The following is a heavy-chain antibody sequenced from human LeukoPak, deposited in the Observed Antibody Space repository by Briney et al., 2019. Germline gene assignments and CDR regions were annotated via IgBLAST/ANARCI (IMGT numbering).Heavy chain of an antibody. D-gene: IGHD7-27*01. Sequence: PSETLSLTCTVSGGSISSYYWSWIRQPPGKGLEWIGYIYYTGTTNYNPFLKSRLTISVDTSKNQFSLNLSSVTSADTAVYYCAREGWGYYFDFWGQGTLVTVSS. CDR3: AREGWGYYFDF. CDR2: IYYTGTT. CDR1: GGSISSYY. V-gene: IGHV4-59*01. J-gene: IGHJ4*02.